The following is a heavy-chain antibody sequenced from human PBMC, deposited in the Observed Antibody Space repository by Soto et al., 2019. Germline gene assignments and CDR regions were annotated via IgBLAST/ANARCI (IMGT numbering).Heavy chain of an antibody. D-gene: IGHD3-16*01. Sequence: GASVKVSCKASGDIFTNNDVSWVRQATGQGLEWMGWMNPGSGDTGYAQKFQGRVTMTRDISIATAYRELSSLRSDDTAIYYCSRMATFGSLNWFDPSGRGVLVTVSS. CDR3: SRMATFGSLNWFDP. CDR2: MNPGSGDT. V-gene: IGHV1-8*01. J-gene: IGHJ5*02. CDR1: GDIFTNND.